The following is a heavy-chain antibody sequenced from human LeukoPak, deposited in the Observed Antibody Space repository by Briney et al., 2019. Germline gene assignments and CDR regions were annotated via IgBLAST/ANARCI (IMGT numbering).Heavy chain of an antibody. CDR1: GFTFSSYW. CDR2: INSDGSST. J-gene: IGHJ4*02. V-gene: IGHV3-74*01. CDR3: ARDNYYDSSGYPFPFDY. Sequence: GGSLRLSCAASGFTFSSYWMHWVRQAPGKGLVWVSRINSDGSSTSYADSVKGRFTISRDNAKNTLYLQMNSLRAEDTAVYYCARDNYYDSSGYPFPFDYWGQGTLVTVSS. D-gene: IGHD3-22*01.